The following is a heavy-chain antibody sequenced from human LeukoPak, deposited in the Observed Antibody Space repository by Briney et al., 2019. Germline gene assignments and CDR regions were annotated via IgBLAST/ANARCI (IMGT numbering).Heavy chain of an antibody. CDR1: GGSFSGYY. D-gene: IGHD4-11*01. CDR3: ARHSYSNYLNWFDP. J-gene: IGHJ5*02. V-gene: IGHV4-34*01. CDR2: MYHSGST. Sequence: SETLSLTCVVYGGSFSGYYWSWIRQPPGKELERVGSMYHSGSTYYNPSLKSRVTISVDTSKNQFSLKLSSVTAADTAMYYCARHSYSNYLNWFDPWGQGTLVTVAS.